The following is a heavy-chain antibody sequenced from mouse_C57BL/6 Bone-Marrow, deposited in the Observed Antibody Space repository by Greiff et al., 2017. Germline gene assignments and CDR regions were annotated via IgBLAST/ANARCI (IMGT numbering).Heavy chain of an antibody. D-gene: IGHD2-4*01. J-gene: IGHJ3*01. V-gene: IGHV14-4*01. Sequence: EVQLQQSGAELVRPGASVKLSCTASGFNIKDDYMHWVKQRPEQGLEWIGWIDPENGDTEYASKFQGKATITADTSSNTAYLQLSSLTSEDTAFYYCTFYYDCPFAYWGQGTLVTVSA. CDR3: TFYYDCPFAY. CDR1: GFNIKDDY. CDR2: IDPENGDT.